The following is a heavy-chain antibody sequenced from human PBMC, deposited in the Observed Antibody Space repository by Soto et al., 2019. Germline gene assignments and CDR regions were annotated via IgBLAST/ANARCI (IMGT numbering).Heavy chain of an antibody. V-gene: IGHV3-30-3*01. CDR1: GFTFSSYA. CDR3: AREPTTVTTFFTDYGMDV. Sequence: GGSLRLSCAASGFTFSSYAMHWVRQAPGKGLEWVAVISYDGSNKYYADSVKCRFTISRDNSKNTLYLQMNSLRAEDTAVYYCAREPTTVTTFFTDYGMDVWGQGTTVTVSS. CDR2: ISYDGSNK. D-gene: IGHD4-17*01. J-gene: IGHJ6*02.